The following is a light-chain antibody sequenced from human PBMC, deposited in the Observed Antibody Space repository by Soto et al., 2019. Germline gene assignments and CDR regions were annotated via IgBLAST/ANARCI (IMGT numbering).Light chain of an antibody. J-gene: IGLJ1*01. CDR3: QSYDSSLSSYV. CDR1: SSNIGAGYD. V-gene: IGLV1-40*01. CDR2: GNS. Sequence: QSVLTQPPSVSGAPGQRVTISCTGSSSNIGAGYDVHWYQQLPGTAPKLLIYGNSNRPSGVPDRFSGSQSGTSASLAITGLQAEDEADYYCQSYDSSLSSYVFGTGTKLPVL.